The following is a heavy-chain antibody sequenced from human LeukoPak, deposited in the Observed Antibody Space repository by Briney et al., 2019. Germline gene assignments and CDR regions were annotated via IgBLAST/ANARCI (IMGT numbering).Heavy chain of an antibody. Sequence: QSGGSLRLSCAASGFTFSSYAMSWVRQAPGKGLEWVSAISGSGGSTYYADSVKGRFTISRDNSKNTLYPQMNSLRAEDTAVYYCASTRTYYYDSSGYFGSDYWGQGTLVSVSS. CDR1: GFTFSSYA. J-gene: IGHJ4*02. D-gene: IGHD3-22*01. CDR2: ISGSGGST. CDR3: ASTRTYYYDSSGYFGSDY. V-gene: IGHV3-23*01.